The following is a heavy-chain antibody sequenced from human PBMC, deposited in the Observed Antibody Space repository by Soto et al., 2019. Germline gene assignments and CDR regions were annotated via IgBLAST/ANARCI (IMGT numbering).Heavy chain of an antibody. Sequence: SETLSLTCSVSGGSISSSSYYWGWSRQPPGKGLEWVGSIYYGGTTYYNPSLKSRVTISVDTSKNQFSLRLSSVTAADTAVYYCSKTDYYHYGMDVWGQGTTVTVSS. CDR1: GGSISSSSYY. J-gene: IGHJ6*02. V-gene: IGHV4-39*01. CDR3: SKTDYYHYGMDV. CDR2: IYYGGTT.